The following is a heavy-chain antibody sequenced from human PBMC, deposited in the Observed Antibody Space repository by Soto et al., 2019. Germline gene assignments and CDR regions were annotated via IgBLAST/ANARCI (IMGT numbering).Heavy chain of an antibody. J-gene: IGHJ6*02. CDR3: AKGRSYYYYYGVDA. CDR2: IIDSGAST. Sequence: PGGSLSLSCAASGFTFSSCAMGWVRQAPGKGLEWVSDIIDSGASTYYADSVKGRFTISRDNSKSTLYLQMNSLRAEDTALYYCAKGRSYYYYYGVDAWGQGTTVTVSS. V-gene: IGHV3-23*01. CDR1: GFTFSSCA.